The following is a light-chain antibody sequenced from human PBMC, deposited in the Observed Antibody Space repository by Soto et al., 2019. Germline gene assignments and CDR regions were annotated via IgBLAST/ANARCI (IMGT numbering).Light chain of an antibody. Sequence: QSALTQPASVSGSPGQSITISCTGTSSDVGGYNYVSWYQQHPGKAPKLMIYDVSNRPSGVSNRFSGSKSGNTASLTISGLQAEYDADYYCSSYTSSSTLVVFAAGTKLTVL. CDR3: SSYTSSSTLVV. J-gene: IGLJ2*01. V-gene: IGLV2-14*01. CDR2: DVS. CDR1: SSDVGGYNY.